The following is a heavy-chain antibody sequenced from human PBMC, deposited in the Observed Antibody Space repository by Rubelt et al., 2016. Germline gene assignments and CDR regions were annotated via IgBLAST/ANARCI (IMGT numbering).Heavy chain of an antibody. V-gene: IGHV4-39*07. CDR3: ATDLGRGYIYGPLDS. CDR1: GGFIRNNSYY. D-gene: IGHD5-18*01. Sequence: QLQLQESGPGLVKPSETLSLTCTVSGGFIRNNSYYWGWIRQPPGKGLEWIGSVYYSGTTSYSPSLKSRVTISVDTSKNQFSRDRPSVTAADTAGYYCATDLGRGYIYGPLDSWGQGTLITVSS. J-gene: IGHJ4*02. CDR2: VYYSGTT.